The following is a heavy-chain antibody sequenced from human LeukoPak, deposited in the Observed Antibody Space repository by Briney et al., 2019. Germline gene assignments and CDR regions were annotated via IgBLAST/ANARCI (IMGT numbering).Heavy chain of an antibody. Sequence: NSGGSLRLSCAASGFTFSSYSMNWVRQAPGKGLEWVSSISSSSSYIYYADSVKGRFTISRDNAKNSLYLQMNSLRAEDTAVYYCARDIRPDGDYPYFFDYWGQGTLVTVSS. CDR1: GFTFSSYS. V-gene: IGHV3-21*01. CDR2: ISSSSSYI. CDR3: ARDIRPDGDYPYFFDY. D-gene: IGHD4-17*01. J-gene: IGHJ4*02.